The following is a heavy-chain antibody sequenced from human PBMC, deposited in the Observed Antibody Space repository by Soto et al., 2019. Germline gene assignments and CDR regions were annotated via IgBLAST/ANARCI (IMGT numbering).Heavy chain of an antibody. CDR2: IYWDDDK. J-gene: IGHJ5*02. V-gene: IGHV2-5*02. CDR3: AHRQAPYYDFWSGRYNWFDP. Sequence: QITLKESGPTLVKPTQTLTLTCTFSGFSLSTSGVGVGWIRQPPGKALEWLALIYWDDDKRYSPSLKSRLTITKDTCKNQVVLTMTNMDPVDTATYYCAHRQAPYYDFWSGRYNWFDPWGQGTLVTVSS. CDR1: GFSLSTSGVG. D-gene: IGHD3-3*01.